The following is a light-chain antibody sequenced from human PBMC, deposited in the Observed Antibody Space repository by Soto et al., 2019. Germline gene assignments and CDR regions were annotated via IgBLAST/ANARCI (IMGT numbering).Light chain of an antibody. CDR1: QNITNF. Sequence: DIQMTQSPSSLSASVVDRFTIAFLASQNITNFLNWYQHNPGKAPNLLIFAASHLQSGVSSRFSGSGSGTDFTLTISSLHPEDFATFYCQESATTRWAFGQGTKVDIK. V-gene: IGKV1-39*01. CDR3: QESATTRWA. CDR2: AAS. J-gene: IGKJ1*01.